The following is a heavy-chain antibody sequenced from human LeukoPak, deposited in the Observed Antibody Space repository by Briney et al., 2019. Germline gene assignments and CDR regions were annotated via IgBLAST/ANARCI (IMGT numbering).Heavy chain of an antibody. V-gene: IGHV3-48*03. CDR3: VRRDVFGTSGYFYY. CDR1: GFTFSNYE. Sequence: GGSLRLSCGVSGFTFSNYEMTWVRQAPGKGLEWVSYISSSGSPIYYAESVKGRFTFSRDNARNSMYLQMNNLRAEDTAVYYCVRRDVFGTSGYFYYWGQGTQVTVSS. J-gene: IGHJ4*02. CDR2: ISSSGSPI. D-gene: IGHD3-3*01.